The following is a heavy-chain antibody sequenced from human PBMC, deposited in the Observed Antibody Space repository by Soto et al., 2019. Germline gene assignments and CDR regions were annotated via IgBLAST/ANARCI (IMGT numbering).Heavy chain of an antibody. Sequence: QVQLVQSGAEVKKPGASVRVSCKASGYGFTGFYLHWVRQAPGPGLEWMGWIFPNSGATNYAQKFQGRVTLTRDTSLSTGYMDLTRLTSDDTAVYYCARGRSLKWNWFDRWGQGTLVTVSS. V-gene: IGHV1-2*02. J-gene: IGHJ5*02. CDR3: ARGRSLKWNWFDR. D-gene: IGHD2-15*01. CDR2: IFPNSGAT. CDR1: GYGFTGFY.